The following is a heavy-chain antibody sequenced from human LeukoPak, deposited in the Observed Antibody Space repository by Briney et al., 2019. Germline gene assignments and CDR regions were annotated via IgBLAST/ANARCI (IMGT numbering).Heavy chain of an antibody. CDR1: GFTFSSYA. CDR2: ISTNGGGT. CDR3: ARYCNGGSCYSGYDY. Sequence: GGPLRLSCAASGFTFSSYAMHWVRQAPGKGLEDVSAISTNGGGTYYANSVKGRFTISRDNSKNTLYLQMGSLRAEDMAVYYCARYCNGGSCYSGYDYWGQGTLVTVSS. V-gene: IGHV3-64*01. D-gene: IGHD2-15*01. J-gene: IGHJ4*02.